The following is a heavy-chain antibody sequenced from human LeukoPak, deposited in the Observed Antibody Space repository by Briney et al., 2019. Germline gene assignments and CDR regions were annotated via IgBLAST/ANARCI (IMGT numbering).Heavy chain of an antibody. CDR1: GYTFTSYD. CDR2: MNPNSGNT. V-gene: IGHV1-8*01. D-gene: IGHD3-3*01. Sequence: GASVKVSCKDSGYTFTSYDINWVRQATGQGLEWMGWMNPNSGNTGYAQKFQGRVTMTRNTSISTAYMELSSLRSEDTAVYYCARAVKERRITIFGVVNNYGMDVWGQGTTVTVSS. CDR3: ARAVKERRITIFGVVNNYGMDV. J-gene: IGHJ6*02.